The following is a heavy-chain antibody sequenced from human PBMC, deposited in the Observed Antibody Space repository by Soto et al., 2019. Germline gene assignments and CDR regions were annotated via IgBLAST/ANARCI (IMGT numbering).Heavy chain of an antibody. D-gene: IGHD3-3*02. CDR3: AARGPHFWSGYYTGYDWFDP. J-gene: IGHJ5*02. CDR2: IVVGSGNT. CDR1: GFTFTSSA. V-gene: IGHV1-58*01. Sequence: GASVKVSCKASGFTFTSSAVRWVRQARGQRLEWIGWIVVGSGNTNYAQKFQERVTITRDMSTSTAYMELSSLRSEDTAVYYCAARGPHFWSGYYTGYDWFDPWGQGTLVTVSS.